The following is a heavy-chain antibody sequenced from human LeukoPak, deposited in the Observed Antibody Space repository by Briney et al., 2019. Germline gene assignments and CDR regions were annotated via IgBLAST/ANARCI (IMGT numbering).Heavy chain of an antibody. J-gene: IGHJ4*02. V-gene: IGHV1-2*02. CDR1: GYSFTGYY. CDR2: INPNSGAT. CDR3: AGVRNDYWSGQDFFDY. D-gene: IGHD3-3*01. Sequence: ASVKVSCKASGYSFTGYYIHWVRQAPGQGLDCLGWINPNSGATSYAQKFQGRVTMTRDTSINTAYMELSRLRSDDTAVYFCAGVRNDYWSGQDFFDYWGQGTLVTVSS.